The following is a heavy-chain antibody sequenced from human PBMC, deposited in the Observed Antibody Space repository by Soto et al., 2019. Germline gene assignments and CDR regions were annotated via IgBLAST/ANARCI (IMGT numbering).Heavy chain of an antibody. J-gene: IGHJ4*02. CDR1: GFTFSGYS. CDR3: ARGRVEDSSGWATYFDY. Sequence: EVQLVESGGGLVQPGGSLRLSCAASGFTFSGYSMFWVRQAPGTGLEYVSAINTNGVNTFYAKSVKGRFTISRDNSKNTMYLQMGSLRAEDMAVYYCARGRVEDSSGWATYFDYWGQGTLVTVSS. V-gene: IGHV3-64*01. CDR2: INTNGVNT. D-gene: IGHD6-19*01.